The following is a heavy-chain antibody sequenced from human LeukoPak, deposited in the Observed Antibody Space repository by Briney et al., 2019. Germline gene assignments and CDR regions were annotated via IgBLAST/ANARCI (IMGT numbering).Heavy chain of an antibody. Sequence: GGCLRLSRAASGLSFRSYAMSCVPEAPGKGLGWVSDISGSGGSRYYTDSLKSGFTISRDNSKNTLYLQMNFLRAEDTAAYYCAKDSSFGWFDPWGQGTLVTVSS. J-gene: IGHJ5*02. CDR1: GLSFRSYA. D-gene: IGHD3-3*02. CDR2: ISGSGGSR. V-gene: IGHV3-23*01. CDR3: AKDSSFGWFDP.